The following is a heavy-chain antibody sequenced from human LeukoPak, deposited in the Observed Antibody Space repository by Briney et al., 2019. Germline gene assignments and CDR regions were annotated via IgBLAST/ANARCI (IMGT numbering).Heavy chain of an antibody. CDR3: ARTNYNTWFDP. CDR2: IYYSGST. D-gene: IGHD3-10*01. J-gene: IGHJ5*02. V-gene: IGHV4-31*03. CDR1: GGSISSGGYY. Sequence: SETLSLTCTVSGGSISSGGYYWSWIRQHPGKGLEWIGYIYYSGSTYYNPSPKSRVTISVDTSKNQFSLKLSSVTAADTAVYYCARTNYNTWFDPWGQGTLVTVSS.